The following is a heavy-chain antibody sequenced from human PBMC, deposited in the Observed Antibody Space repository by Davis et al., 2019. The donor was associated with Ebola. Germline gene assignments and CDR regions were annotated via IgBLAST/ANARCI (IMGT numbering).Heavy chain of an antibody. D-gene: IGHD1-1*01. CDR2: INPNSGGT. V-gene: IGHV1-2*04. CDR3: ASFPDDTRSFGMDV. Sequence: AASVKVSCKASGYTFTSYYMHWVRQAPGQGLEWMGWINPNSGGTNYAQKFQGWVTMTRDTSISTAYMELSSLRSEDTAVYYCASFPDDTRSFGMDVWGQGTTVTVSS. CDR1: GYTFTSYY. J-gene: IGHJ6*02.